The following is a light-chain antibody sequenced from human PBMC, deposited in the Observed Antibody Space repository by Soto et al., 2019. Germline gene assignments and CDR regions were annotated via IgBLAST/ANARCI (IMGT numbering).Light chain of an antibody. CDR2: DNN. J-gene: IGLJ2*01. V-gene: IGLV1-44*01. CDR3: ASWDARLNGVI. Sequence: QSVLTQPPSASGTPGQRVTISCSGSNSNIGSNTVNWYQQLPGTAPKLLIYDNNKRPSGVPGRFSDSKSGTSASLAISGLQSEDEAEYYCASWDARLNGVIFGGGTKLTVL. CDR1: NSNIGSNT.